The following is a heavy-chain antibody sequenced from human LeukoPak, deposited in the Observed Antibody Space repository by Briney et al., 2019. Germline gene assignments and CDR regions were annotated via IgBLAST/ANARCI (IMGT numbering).Heavy chain of an antibody. D-gene: IGHD3-10*01. CDR1: GFTFDDYG. Sequence: GSLRLSCAASGFTFDDYGMSWVRQAPGKGLEWVSGINWNGGSTGYADSVKGRFTISRDNSKNTLYLQMNSLRAEDTAVYYCAKVPLGVRGDPVYFDYWGQGTLVTVSS. J-gene: IGHJ4*02. CDR2: INWNGGST. CDR3: AKVPLGVRGDPVYFDY. V-gene: IGHV3-20*04.